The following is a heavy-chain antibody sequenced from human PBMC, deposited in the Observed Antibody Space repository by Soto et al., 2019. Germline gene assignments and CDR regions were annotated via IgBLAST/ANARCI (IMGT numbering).Heavy chain of an antibody. Sequence: GSLRLSCAASGFTFSSYSMNWVRQAPGKGLEWVSSISSSSSYIYYADSVKGRFTISRDNAKNSLYLQMNSLRAEDTAVYYCARDRLYCSGGSCYPPDAFDIWGQGTMVTVSS. CDR1: GFTFSSYS. J-gene: IGHJ3*02. D-gene: IGHD2-15*01. CDR3: ARDRLYCSGGSCYPPDAFDI. V-gene: IGHV3-21*01. CDR2: ISSSSSYI.